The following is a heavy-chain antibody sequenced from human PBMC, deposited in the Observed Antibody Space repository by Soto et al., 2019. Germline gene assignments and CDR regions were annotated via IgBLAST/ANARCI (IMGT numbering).Heavy chain of an antibody. Sequence: QVQLQESGPGLVKPSETLSLTCSVSGGSISSYYWSWIRQPPGKGLEWIGYIFYSRRSGSTNYNPSLKSRVTISVDTSKNQFSLKLSSVTAADTAVYYCARTALGWFDPWGQGTLVTVSS. CDR2: IFYSRRSGST. V-gene: IGHV4-59*01. J-gene: IGHJ5*02. CDR3: ARTALGWFDP. CDR1: GGSISSYY. D-gene: IGHD2-21*02.